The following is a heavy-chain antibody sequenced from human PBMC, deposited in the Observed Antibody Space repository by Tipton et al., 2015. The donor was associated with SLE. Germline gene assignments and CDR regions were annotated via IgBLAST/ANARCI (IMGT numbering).Heavy chain of an antibody. Sequence: TLSLTCTVSGGSISSSSYYWTWIRQPPGKGLEWIGYIYNSGSINYNPSLKSRVTISVDTSKNQFSLKLSSVTAADTAVYYCARERKKDILTGYGVFDYWGQGTLVTVSS. J-gene: IGHJ4*02. V-gene: IGHV4-61*01. CDR2: IYNSGSI. CDR1: GGSISSSSYY. CDR3: ARERKKDILTGYGVFDY. D-gene: IGHD3-9*01.